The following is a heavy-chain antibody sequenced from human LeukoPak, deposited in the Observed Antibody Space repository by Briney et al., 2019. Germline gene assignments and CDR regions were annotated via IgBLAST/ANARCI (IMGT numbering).Heavy chain of an antibody. CDR1: GFTFSSYG. J-gene: IGHJ5*02. Sequence: GRSLRLSCAASGFTFSSYGMHWVRQAPGKGLEWVAVISYDGSNKYYADSVKGRFTISRDNSKNTLYLQMNSLRAEDTAVYYCARGLDEVGNWFDPWGQGTLVTVSS. V-gene: IGHV3-30*03. CDR3: ARGLDEVGNWFDP. CDR2: ISYDGSNK. D-gene: IGHD1-26*01.